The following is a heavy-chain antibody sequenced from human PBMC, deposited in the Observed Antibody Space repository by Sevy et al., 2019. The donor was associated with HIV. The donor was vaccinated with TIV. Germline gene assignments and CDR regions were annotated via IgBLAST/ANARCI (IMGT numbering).Heavy chain of an antibody. CDR1: GYTFITYY. Sequence: ASVKVSCKASGYTFITYYVHWVRQAPGQGFEWMGLIDPSGSTRYAQKFQGRVSMTGDTSTTTVYMELSSLTSEDTAVYYCARDRDLSGSYLEYYYYAMDVWGQGTTVTVSS. V-gene: IGHV1-46*01. CDR3: ARDRDLSGSYLEYYYYAMDV. D-gene: IGHD1-26*01. J-gene: IGHJ6*02. CDR2: IDPSGST.